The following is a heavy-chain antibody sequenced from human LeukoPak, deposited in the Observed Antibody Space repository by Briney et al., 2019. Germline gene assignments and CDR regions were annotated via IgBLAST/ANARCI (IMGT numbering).Heavy chain of an antibody. D-gene: IGHD2-15*01. Sequence: SETLSLTCTVSGGSISNYYWSWIRQPAGKGLEWIGRKYARGSSNYNPPVQSRVTMSMDTSKNQFSLKLRSVTAADTAVYYCARGRYCSADIYTGGDSFDIWGQGTMVSVSP. CDR1: GGSISNYY. V-gene: IGHV4-4*07. CDR2: KYARGSS. CDR3: ARGRYCSADIYTGGDSFDI. J-gene: IGHJ3*02.